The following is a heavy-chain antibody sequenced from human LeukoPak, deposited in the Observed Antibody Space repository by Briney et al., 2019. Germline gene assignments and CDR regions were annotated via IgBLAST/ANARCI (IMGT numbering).Heavy chain of an antibody. V-gene: IGHV3-23*01. Sequence: GGSLRLSCAASGFTFNSYAMSWVRQAPGKGLEWVSAISGSGGSTYYADSVKGRFTISRDNSKNTLYLQMNSLRAEDTAVYYCAKADSSGYYYPNWFDPWGQGTLVTVSS. D-gene: IGHD3-22*01. CDR3: AKADSSGYYYPNWFDP. CDR1: GFTFNSYA. J-gene: IGHJ5*02. CDR2: ISGSGGST.